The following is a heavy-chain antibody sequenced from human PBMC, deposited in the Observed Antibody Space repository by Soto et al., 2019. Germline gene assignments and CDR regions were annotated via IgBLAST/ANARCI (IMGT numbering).Heavy chain of an antibody. V-gene: IGHV4-34*01. D-gene: IGHD1-1*01. Sequence: SETLSLTCAVDGGFLSESYGSWIRQPPGKGREWIGEINHVGGTNYTPSLKSRVTMSVDTSKNQFSLKLSSVTAADTAVYYCARVSLERLEPYYYYYYGMDVWGQGTKVTVAS. CDR2: INHVGGT. CDR1: GGFLSESY. CDR3: ARVSLERLEPYYYYYYGMDV. J-gene: IGHJ6*02.